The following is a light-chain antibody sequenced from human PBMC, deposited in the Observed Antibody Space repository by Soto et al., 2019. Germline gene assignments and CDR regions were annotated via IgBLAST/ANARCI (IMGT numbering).Light chain of an antibody. V-gene: IGKV3-11*01. CDR1: QSVSSY. Sequence: EIVLTQSPATLSLSPGERATLSCRASQSVSSYLAWYQQKPGQDPRLLIYDASNRSTGSPASFSGSGSGTDFTLTISSLEPEDVAVAYCQQRSNWPRTFGQGTKVDIK. CDR3: QQRSNWPRT. J-gene: IGKJ1*01. CDR2: DAS.